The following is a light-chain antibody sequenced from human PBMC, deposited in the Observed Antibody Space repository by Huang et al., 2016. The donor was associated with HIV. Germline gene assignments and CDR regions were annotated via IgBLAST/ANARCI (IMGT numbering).Light chain of an antibody. Sequence: EIVLTQSPATLSLSPGERATLSCRASQSVSSYLAWYQQKPGQAPRVLIYDASNRATGIPARFSGSGSGTDFTLTISSLEPEDFAVYYCQQRSNWLFGGGTKVEIK. J-gene: IGKJ4*01. CDR2: DAS. CDR1: QSVSSY. V-gene: IGKV3-11*01. CDR3: QQRSNWL.